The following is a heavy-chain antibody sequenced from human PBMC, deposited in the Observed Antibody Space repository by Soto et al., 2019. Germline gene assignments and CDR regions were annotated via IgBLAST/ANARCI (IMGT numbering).Heavy chain of an antibody. D-gene: IGHD3-10*01. CDR3: AKFRGPTYDFYYMDA. CDR2: SRGSGGST. Sequence: EVQLLESGGGVVQPGGSLTLSCAASGFIFSNYAMTWVRQAPGKGLEWVSSRGSGGSTYQADSVKGRFISSRDNSKNMLYLQMDSLRAEDTAVYYCAKFRGPTYDFYYMDAWGKGTTVIVS. CDR1: GFIFSNYA. V-gene: IGHV3-23*01. J-gene: IGHJ6*03.